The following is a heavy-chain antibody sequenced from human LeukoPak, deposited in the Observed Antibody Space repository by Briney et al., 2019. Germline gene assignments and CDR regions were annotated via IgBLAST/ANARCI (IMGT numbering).Heavy chain of an antibody. J-gene: IGHJ6*02. D-gene: IGHD6-19*01. CDR2: IIPILGIA. CDR3: ARDRGSGWDYYYGMDV. CDR1: GGTFSSYA. V-gene: IGHV1-69*04. Sequence: SVKVSCKASGGTFSSYAISWVRQAPGQGLEWMGRIIPILGIANYAQKFQGRVTITADKSTSTAYMELSSLRSEDTAVYYCARDRGSGWDYYYGMDVWGQGTTVTVSS.